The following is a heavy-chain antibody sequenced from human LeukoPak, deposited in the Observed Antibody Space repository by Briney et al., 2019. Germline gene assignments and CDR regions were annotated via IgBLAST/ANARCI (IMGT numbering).Heavy chain of an antibody. V-gene: IGHV3-23*01. Sequence: PGGSLRLSCAVSGFTFSSYAMSWVRQAAGKGLEWVSVISSSGGSTYYSDSVNGRFTISRDNSKNTLYLQMNSLRAEDTAVYYCGSSAPRIVGASQGLSDWGQGTLVTVSS. J-gene: IGHJ4*02. CDR2: ISSSGGST. CDR1: GFTFSSYA. CDR3: GSSAPRIVGASQGLSD. D-gene: IGHD1-26*01.